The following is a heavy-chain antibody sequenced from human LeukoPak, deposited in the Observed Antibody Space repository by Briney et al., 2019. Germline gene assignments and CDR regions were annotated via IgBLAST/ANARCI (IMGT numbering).Heavy chain of an antibody. D-gene: IGHD4-17*01. CDR1: GITFSSYA. Sequence: GASLRLSCAPSGITFSSYAMSWVRQAPGKGLEWVSAIYCTCCRIYYGDSVKGRFTISRNNSKNTLYLQINSLRAEDTAIYYCGKDCYGESGGYFDLWGRGTLVTVSS. J-gene: IGHJ2*01. CDR2: IYCTCCRI. CDR3: GKDCYGESGGYFDL. V-gene: IGHV3-23*01.